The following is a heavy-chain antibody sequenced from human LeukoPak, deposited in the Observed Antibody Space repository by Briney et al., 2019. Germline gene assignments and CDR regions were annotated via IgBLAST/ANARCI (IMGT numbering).Heavy chain of an antibody. CDR3: ARAEYYYGSGSYYIRRVYFDY. D-gene: IGHD3-10*01. J-gene: IGHJ4*02. V-gene: IGHV4-34*01. Sequence: SETLSLTCAVYGGSFSGYYWSWIRQPPGKGLEWIGEINHSGSTNYNPSLKGRVTISVDTSKNQFSLKLSSVTAADTAVYYCARAEYYYGSGSYYIRRVYFDYWGQGTLVTVSS. CDR2: INHSGST. CDR1: GGSFSGYY.